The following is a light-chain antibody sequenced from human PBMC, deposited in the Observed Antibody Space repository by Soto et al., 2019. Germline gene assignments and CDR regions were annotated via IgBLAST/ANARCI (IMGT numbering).Light chain of an antibody. J-gene: IGLJ1*01. CDR2: DVN. CDR3: TSYTSSSSYV. V-gene: IGLV2-14*03. Sequence: QSVLAQPASVSGSPGQSITISCAGSSSDVGGYNYVSWYQQHPGKAPKLMIYDVNNRPSGVSNRFSGSKSGNTASLTISGVQAEDEADYYCTSYTSSSSYVSGTGTKVPVL. CDR1: SSDVGGYNY.